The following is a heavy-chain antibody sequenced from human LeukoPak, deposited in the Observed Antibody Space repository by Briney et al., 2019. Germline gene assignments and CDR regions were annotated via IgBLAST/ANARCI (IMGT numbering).Heavy chain of an antibody. CDR3: ARGTRGNAY. J-gene: IGHJ4*02. CDR2: ISSSSSTI. V-gene: IGHV3-48*01. D-gene: IGHD3-10*01. Sequence: PGGSLRLSCAASGFTFSSYSMNWVRQAPGKGLEWVSYISSSSSTIYYADSVKGRFTISRDNAKNSLYLQMNSLRAEDTAVYYCARGTRGNAYWGQGTLVTVSS. CDR1: GFTFSSYS.